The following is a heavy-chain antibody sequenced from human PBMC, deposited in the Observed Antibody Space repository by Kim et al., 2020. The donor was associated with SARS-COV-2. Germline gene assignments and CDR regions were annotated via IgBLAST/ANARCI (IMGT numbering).Heavy chain of an antibody. V-gene: IGHV4-39*07. CDR1: GGSISSSSYY. CDR2: IYYSGST. Sequence: SETLSLTCTVSGGSISSSSYYWGWIRQPPGKGLEWIGSIYYSGSTYYNPSLKSRVTISVDTSKNQFSLKLSSVTAADTAVYYCARDKQYSSSWYSPGRLPGKKGTFDYWGQGTLVTVSS. J-gene: IGHJ4*02. CDR3: ARDKQYSSSWYSPGRLPGKKGTFDY. D-gene: IGHD6-13*01.